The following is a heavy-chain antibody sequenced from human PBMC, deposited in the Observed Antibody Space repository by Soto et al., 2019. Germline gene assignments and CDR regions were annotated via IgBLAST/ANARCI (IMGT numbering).Heavy chain of an antibody. CDR3: ACHPGYYDVFTGYSTYYLDW. CDR1: GGSISSYY. Sequence: SETLSLTCAVSGGSISSYYWSWIRQPPGKGLEWIGDIYYRGNTNYNPSFKSRVTISVDTSKNQFSLRLSSVTAADTAIYYCACHPGYYDVFTGYSTYYLDWWGQGALLPLSS. J-gene: IGHJ4*02. CDR2: IYYRGNT. D-gene: IGHD3-9*01. V-gene: IGHV4-59*08.